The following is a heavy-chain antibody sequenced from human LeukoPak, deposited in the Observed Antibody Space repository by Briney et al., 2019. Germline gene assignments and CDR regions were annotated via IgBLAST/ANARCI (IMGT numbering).Heavy chain of an antibody. Sequence: GGSLRLSCAASGFTVSGNYMSWVRQAPGKGLEWGSVIYSGGSTYYADSVKGRFTISRDNSKNTMYIQMNSLRAEETAVYYCARDFSGSFDAFDIWGQGTMVSVSS. V-gene: IGHV3-53*01. J-gene: IGHJ3*02. CDR1: GFTVSGNY. CDR3: ARDFSGSFDAFDI. D-gene: IGHD1-26*01. CDR2: IYSGGST.